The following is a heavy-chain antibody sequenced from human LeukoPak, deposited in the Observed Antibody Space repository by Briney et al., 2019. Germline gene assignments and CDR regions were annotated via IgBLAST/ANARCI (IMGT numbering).Heavy chain of an antibody. CDR1: GFTFSDYY. Sequence: GGSLRLSCAASGFTFSDYYMSWIRQAPGKGLEWVSYISSSGSTIYYADSVKGRFTISRDNAKNSLYLQMNSLRAEDTAVYCARAPLGMVRGVTMDVWGKGTTVTVSS. D-gene: IGHD3-10*01. CDR3: ARAPLGMVRGVTMDV. V-gene: IGHV3-11*01. CDR2: ISSSGSTI. J-gene: IGHJ6*03.